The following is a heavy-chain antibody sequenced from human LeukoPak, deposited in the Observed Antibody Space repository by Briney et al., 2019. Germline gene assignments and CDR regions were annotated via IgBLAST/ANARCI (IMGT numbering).Heavy chain of an antibody. Sequence: GASVKVSCKASGGTFSSYAISWVRQAPGQGLEWMGRIIPILGIANYAQKFQGRVTITADKSTSTAYMELSSLRSEDTAVYYCARNYQRRDAFDIWGQGTMVTVSS. CDR1: GGTFSSYA. D-gene: IGHD1-7*01. CDR3: ARNYQRRDAFDI. CDR2: IIPILGIA. V-gene: IGHV1-69*04. J-gene: IGHJ3*02.